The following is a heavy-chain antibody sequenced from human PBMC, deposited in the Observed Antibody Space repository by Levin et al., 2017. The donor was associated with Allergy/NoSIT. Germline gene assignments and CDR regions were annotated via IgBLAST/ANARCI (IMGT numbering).Heavy chain of an antibody. J-gene: IGHJ4*02. V-gene: IGHV1-3*04. Sequence: ASVKVSCKASGYTFSNYAIHWVRQAPGQRLEWMGWINTGNGNTKNSQKFQGRVTITRDTSASTAYMELSSLRSEDTAVYYCANGYSSGWYYFDYWGQGTLVTVSS. CDR2: INTGNGNT. CDR3: ANGYSSGWYYFDY. CDR1: GYTFSNYA. D-gene: IGHD6-19*01.